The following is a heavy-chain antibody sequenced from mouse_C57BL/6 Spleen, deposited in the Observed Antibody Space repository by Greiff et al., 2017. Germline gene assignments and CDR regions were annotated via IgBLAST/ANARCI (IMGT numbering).Heavy chain of an antibody. CDR1: GFNIKDYY. Sequence: VQLQQSGAELVKPGASVKLSCTASGFNIKDYYMHWVKQRTEQGLEWIGRIDPEDGETKYAPNFQGKATITADTSSNTAYLQLSSLTSEDTAVYYCARCYYGNLAWFAYWGQGTLVTVSA. CDR2: IDPEDGET. CDR3: ARCYYGNLAWFAY. V-gene: IGHV14-2*01. J-gene: IGHJ3*01. D-gene: IGHD2-1*01.